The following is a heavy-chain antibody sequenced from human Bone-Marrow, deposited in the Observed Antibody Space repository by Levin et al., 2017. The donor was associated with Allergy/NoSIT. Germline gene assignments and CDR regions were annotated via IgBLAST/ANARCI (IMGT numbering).Heavy chain of an antibody. CDR2: INPTSGGT. D-gene: IGHD3-10*01. Sequence: GESLKISCQASGYTFTGYYMHWVRQAPGHGLEWMGWINPTSGGTNYAQNFQGRVTMTRDTSISTAYMELSRLRSDDTAVYFCARGFGDFDYWGQGTLVTVSS. CDR1: GYTFTGYY. J-gene: IGHJ4*02. CDR3: ARGFGDFDY. V-gene: IGHV1-2*02.